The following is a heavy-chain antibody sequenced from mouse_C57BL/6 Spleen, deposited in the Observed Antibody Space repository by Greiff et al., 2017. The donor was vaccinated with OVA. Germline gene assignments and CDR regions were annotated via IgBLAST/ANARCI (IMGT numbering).Heavy chain of an antibody. CDR3: ARGFTTVVGGAMDY. CDR1: GYTFTSYW. CDR2: IHPNSGST. V-gene: IGHV1-64*01. D-gene: IGHD1-1*01. Sequence: VQLQQPGAELVKPGASVKLSCKASGYTFTSYWMHWVKQRPGQGLEWIGMIHPNSGSTNYNEKFKSKATLTVDNSSSTAYMQLSSLTSEDSAVDYCARGFTTVVGGAMDYWGQGTSVTVSS. J-gene: IGHJ4*01.